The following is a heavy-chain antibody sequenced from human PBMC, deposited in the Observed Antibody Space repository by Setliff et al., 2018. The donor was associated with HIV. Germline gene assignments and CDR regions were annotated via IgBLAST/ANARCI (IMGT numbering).Heavy chain of an antibody. CDR2: IYYSGST. D-gene: IGHD3-22*01. V-gene: IGHV4-61*09. J-gene: IGHJ5*02. CDR3: ARQTYYYDNSGHNWFDP. Sequence: SETLSLTCTVSGGSISSGSYYWSWIRQPAGKGLEWIGHIYYSGSTNYNPSLKSRVTISVDTSKNQFSLKLSSVTAADTAVYFCARQTYYYDNSGHNWFDPWGQGTLVTVSS. CDR1: GGSISSGSYY.